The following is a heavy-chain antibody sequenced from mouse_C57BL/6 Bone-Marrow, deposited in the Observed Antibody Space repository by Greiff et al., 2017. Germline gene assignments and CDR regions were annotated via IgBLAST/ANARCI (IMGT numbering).Heavy chain of an antibody. J-gene: IGHJ2*01. CDR2: INPRSGYT. CDR1: GYTFTSYW. Sequence: QVQLKESGAELAKPGASVKLSCKASGYTFTSYWMHWVKQRPGQGLEWIGYINPRSGYTKYNEKFKGKATLTADKSSSTAYMQLSSLTAEDSAVXSCDYGFFDYWGQGTTLTVSS. V-gene: IGHV1-7*01. CDR3: DYGFFDY. D-gene: IGHD1-1*01.